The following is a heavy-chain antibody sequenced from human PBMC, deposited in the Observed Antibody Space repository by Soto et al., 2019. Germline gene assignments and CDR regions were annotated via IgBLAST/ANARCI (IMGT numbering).Heavy chain of an antibody. CDR3: AKGGPLGAHFSYYGMEF. V-gene: IGHV3-23*01. D-gene: IGHD3-16*01. CDR2: ISGSGGST. J-gene: IGHJ6*02. CDR1: GFTFSSYA. Sequence: VGSLRLSCASSGFTFSSYAMSCVRHSPGKGLEWVSAISGSGGSTYYADSVKGRFTISRDNSKNTLYLQMNSLRAEDTAVYYCAKGGPLGAHFSYYGMEFWGQATRVRVSS.